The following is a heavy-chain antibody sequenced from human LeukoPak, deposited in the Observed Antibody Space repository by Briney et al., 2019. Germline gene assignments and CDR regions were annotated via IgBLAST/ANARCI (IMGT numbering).Heavy chain of an antibody. D-gene: IGHD6-19*01. Sequence: SETLSLTCAVSGYSISSDYWGWIRQPPGKGLEWIGNVYHSGSTYKNPSLKSRVTISVDTSKNQFSLKLSSVTAADTAVYYCARVWGAVAGQKPYYFDYWGQGTLVTVSS. CDR2: VYHSGST. J-gene: IGHJ4*02. V-gene: IGHV4-38-2*01. CDR1: GYSISSDY. CDR3: ARVWGAVAGQKPYYFDY.